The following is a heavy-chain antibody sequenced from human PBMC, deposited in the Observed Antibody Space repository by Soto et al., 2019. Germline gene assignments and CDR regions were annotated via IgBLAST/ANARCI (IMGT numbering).Heavy chain of an antibody. Sequence: LRLSCAASGFTFSSYGMHWVRQAPGKGLEWVAVISYDGSNKYYADSVKGRFTISRDNSKNTLYLQMNSLRAEDTAVYYCARPSYCSSTSCYSWYDYWGQGTLVTVSS. CDR1: GFTFSSYG. CDR3: ARPSYCSSTSCYSWYDY. J-gene: IGHJ4*02. CDR2: ISYDGSNK. D-gene: IGHD2-2*01. V-gene: IGHV3-30*03.